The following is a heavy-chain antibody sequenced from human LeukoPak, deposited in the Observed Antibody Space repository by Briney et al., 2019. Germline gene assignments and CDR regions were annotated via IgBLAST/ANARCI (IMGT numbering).Heavy chain of an antibody. Sequence: PGGSLRLSCAASGFTFSGSAVHWVRQASGKGLEWVGRIGSKANSYATADAASVEGRFTISRDDSKNTAYLQMNSLKTEDTAVYYCTRDYSGNSAMFDYWGQGTLVTVSS. CDR3: TRDYSGNSAMFDY. CDR1: GFTFSGSA. D-gene: IGHD4-23*01. J-gene: IGHJ4*02. CDR2: IGSKANSYAT. V-gene: IGHV3-73*01.